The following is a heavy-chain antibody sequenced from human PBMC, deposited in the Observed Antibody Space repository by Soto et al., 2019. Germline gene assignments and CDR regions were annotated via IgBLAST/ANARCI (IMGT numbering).Heavy chain of an antibody. J-gene: IGHJ6*02. CDR2: IDPSDSYT. Sequence: EVQLVQSGAEVKKPGESLRISCKGSGYSFTSYWISWVRQMPGKGLEWMGRIDPSDSYTNYSPSFQGHVTISADKSISTAALQCGTPKASDTAMYYCASLAMVGGVPTYGMDVWGQGTTVTVSS. CDR3: ASLAMVGGVPTYGMDV. CDR1: GYSFTSYW. D-gene: IGHD3-10*01. V-gene: IGHV5-10-1*01.